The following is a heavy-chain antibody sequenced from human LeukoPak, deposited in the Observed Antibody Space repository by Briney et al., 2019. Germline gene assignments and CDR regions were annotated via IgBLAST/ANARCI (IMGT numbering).Heavy chain of an antibody. CDR2: INHSGST. V-gene: IGHV4-34*01. J-gene: IGHJ4*02. CDR1: GGAFRGYY. CDR3: ARGIAARASGHYFDY. D-gene: IGHD6-6*01. Sequence: SETLALPCAVYGGAFRGYYWGWVRHPPRKGLGWVGEINHSGSTNYNPSLKSRVTITVDTSKNQFSLKLSSVTAADTAVYYCARGIAARASGHYFDYWGQGTLVTVSS.